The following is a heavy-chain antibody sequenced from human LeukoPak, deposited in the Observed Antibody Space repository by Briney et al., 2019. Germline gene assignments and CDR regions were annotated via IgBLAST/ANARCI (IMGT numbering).Heavy chain of an antibody. D-gene: IGHD6-19*01. Sequence: GGSLRLSCAGFGFTFRSYEMNWVRQAPGKGLEWVSSISSGNSYIYYGDPVKGRFTISRDNAKTSLYLQMNSLRDEDTAVYYCARGPTRIGVAGTWPLDYWGQGTLVTVSS. CDR3: ARGPTRIGVAGTWPLDY. V-gene: IGHV3-21*01. J-gene: IGHJ4*02. CDR1: GFTFRSYE. CDR2: ISSGNSYI.